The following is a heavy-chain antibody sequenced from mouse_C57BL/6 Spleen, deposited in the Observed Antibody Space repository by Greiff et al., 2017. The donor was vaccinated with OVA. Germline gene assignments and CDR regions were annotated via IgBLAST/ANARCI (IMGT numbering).Heavy chain of an antibody. CDR1: GYTFTSYW. CDR2: IYPGSGST. CDR3: AKGAITTVVDWYFDV. D-gene: IGHD1-1*01. V-gene: IGHV1-55*01. Sequence: QVQLKQPGAELVKPGASVKMSCKASGYTFTSYWITWVKQRPGQGLEWIGDIYPGSGSTNYNEKFKSKATLTVDTSSSTAYMQLSSLTSEVSAVYYCAKGAITTVVDWYFDVWGTGTTVTVSS. J-gene: IGHJ1*03.